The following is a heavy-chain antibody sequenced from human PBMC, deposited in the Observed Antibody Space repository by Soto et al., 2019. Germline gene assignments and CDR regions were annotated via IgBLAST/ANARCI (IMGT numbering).Heavy chain of an antibody. CDR2: ISHSGST. Sequence: SETLSLTCAVSGYSISSGYYWAWIRQPPGQGLEWFGSISHSGSTYYNPSLKSRVTISVHTSKNQFSLDLTSVTAADTAIYYCARGTKYYYQGMDVWGQGTTVTVSS. CDR3: ARGTKYYYQGMDV. CDR1: GYSISSGYY. J-gene: IGHJ6*02. V-gene: IGHV4-38-2*01.